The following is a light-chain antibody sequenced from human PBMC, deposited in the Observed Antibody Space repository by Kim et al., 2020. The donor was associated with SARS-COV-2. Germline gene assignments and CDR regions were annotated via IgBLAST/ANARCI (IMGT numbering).Light chain of an antibody. CDR1: QTIYTY. CDR2: DAS. V-gene: IGKV3-11*01. Sequence: LSPGDSATLSCRASQTIYTYLAWYQQKPGQAPRLLIYDASNRAADITGRFSGSGSGTDFTLTISSLETEDFAVYYCQQRRTWPLTFGGGTKVDIK. CDR3: QQRRTWPLT. J-gene: IGKJ4*01.